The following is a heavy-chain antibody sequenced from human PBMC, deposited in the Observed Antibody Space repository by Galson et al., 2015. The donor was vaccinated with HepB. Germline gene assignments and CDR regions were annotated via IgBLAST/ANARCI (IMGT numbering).Heavy chain of an antibody. Sequence: QSGAEVKKPGESLKISCEGSGYSFTSSWIGWGRQMPGKGLEWMGINYPGDSDTRYSPTLQGQVIISADKAISTAYLQWSSLKASDTAMYYCARLRGGNRSWALDYWGQGTLVTVSS. CDR1: GYSFTSSW. D-gene: IGHD6-13*01. CDR2: NYPGDSDT. V-gene: IGHV5-51*03. CDR3: ARLRGGNRSWALDY. J-gene: IGHJ4*02.